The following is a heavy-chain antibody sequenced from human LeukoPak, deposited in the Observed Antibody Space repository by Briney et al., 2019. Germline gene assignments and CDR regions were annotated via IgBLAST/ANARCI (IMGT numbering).Heavy chain of an antibody. CDR3: AKGHPPKVLTPTDFDY. V-gene: IGHV3-30*02. CDR1: GFTFSSYG. J-gene: IGHJ4*02. D-gene: IGHD1-1*01. Sequence: PGGSLRLSCAASGFTFSSYGMHWVRQAPGKGLEWVAFIRYDGSNKYYADSVKGRFTISRDNSKNTLYLQMNSLRAEDTAVYYCAKGHPPKVLTPTDFDYWGQGTLVTVSS. CDR2: IRYDGSNK.